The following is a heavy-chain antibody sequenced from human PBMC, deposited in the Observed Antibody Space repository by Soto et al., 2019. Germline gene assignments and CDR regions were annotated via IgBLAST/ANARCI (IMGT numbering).Heavy chain of an antibody. D-gene: IGHD5-12*01. CDR1: GFTFSSYA. Sequence: GGSLRLSCAASGFTFSSYAMHWVRQAPGKGLEWVAVISYDGSNKYYADSVKGLFTISRDNSKNTLYLQINSLRAEDTAVYYCARDFSGYVDIVATVYGYYCGMDVWGQGTTVTVSS. V-gene: IGHV3-30-3*01. J-gene: IGHJ6*02. CDR3: ARDFSGYVDIVATVYGYYCGMDV. CDR2: ISYDGSNK.